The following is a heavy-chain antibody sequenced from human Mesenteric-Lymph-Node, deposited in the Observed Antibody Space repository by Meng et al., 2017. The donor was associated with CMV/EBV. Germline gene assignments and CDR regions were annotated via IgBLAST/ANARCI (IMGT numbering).Heavy chain of an antibody. Sequence: GESLKISCAASGFTFSSYAMHWVRQAPGKGLEWVAVISYDGSNKYYADSVKGRFTISRDNSKNTLYLQMNRLRAEDTAVYYCARDFSLRWELLRWHYYYGMDVWGQGTTVTVSS. CDR3: ARDFSLRWELLRWHYYYGMDV. CDR1: GFTFSSYA. V-gene: IGHV3-30*04. CDR2: ISYDGSNK. D-gene: IGHD1-26*01. J-gene: IGHJ6*02.